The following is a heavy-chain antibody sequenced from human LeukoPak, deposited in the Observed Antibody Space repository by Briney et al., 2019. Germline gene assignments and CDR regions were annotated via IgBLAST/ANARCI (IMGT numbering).Heavy chain of an antibody. CDR3: ARDAVDTTNAV. CDR2: INSDGSIT. CDR1: GFTFTTYW. V-gene: IGHV3-74*01. D-gene: IGHD5-18*01. Sequence: GGSLRLSCAASGFTFTTYWMHWVRQAPGKGLVWVSHINSDGSITSYADSVKGRFTISRDNAKNTLYLQMNSLRAEDTAVYYCARDAVDTTNAVWGQGTTVTVSS. J-gene: IGHJ6*02.